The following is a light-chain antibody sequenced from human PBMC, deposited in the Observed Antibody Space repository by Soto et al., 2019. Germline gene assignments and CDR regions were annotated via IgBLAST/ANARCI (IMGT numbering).Light chain of an antibody. CDR2: EAN. Sequence: QPVLTQPASVSGSPGQSITISCTGTSSDVGSYNLVSWYQHHPGKAPKLIIYEANKRPSGVSNRFSGSKSGNTASLTISGLQAEDEADYHCCSYAGSSTYVFGTVTKLTVL. CDR1: SSDVGSYNL. J-gene: IGLJ1*01. V-gene: IGLV2-23*01. CDR3: CSYAGSSTYV.